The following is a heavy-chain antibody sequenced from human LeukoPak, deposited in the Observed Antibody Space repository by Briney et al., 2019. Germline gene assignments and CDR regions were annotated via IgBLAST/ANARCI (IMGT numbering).Heavy chain of an antibody. CDR3: AKDKRAMVYNFDY. CDR1: GFTFSSYA. D-gene: IGHD5-18*01. CDR2: ISGRGGST. V-gene: IGHV3-23*01. Sequence: GSLRLSCAASGFTFSSYAMSWVRQAPGKGLEWVSAISGRGGSTYYADSVKGRFTISRDNSKNTLYLQMNSLRAEDTAVYYCAKDKRAMVYNFDYWGQGTLVTVSS. J-gene: IGHJ4*02.